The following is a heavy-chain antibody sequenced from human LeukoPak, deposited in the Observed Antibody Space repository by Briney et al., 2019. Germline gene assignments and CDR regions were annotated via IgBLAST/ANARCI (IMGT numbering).Heavy chain of an antibody. CDR3: AKDQGRDDILTGFDY. J-gene: IGHJ4*02. D-gene: IGHD3-9*01. Sequence: GGSLSLSCAASGFPFSSYGMHWVRQAPGKGLEWVAVISYDGSNKYYADSVKGRFTISRDNSKNTLYLQMNSLRAEDTAVYYCAKDQGRDDILTGFDYWGQGTLVTVSS. CDR1: GFPFSSYG. CDR2: ISYDGSNK. V-gene: IGHV3-30*18.